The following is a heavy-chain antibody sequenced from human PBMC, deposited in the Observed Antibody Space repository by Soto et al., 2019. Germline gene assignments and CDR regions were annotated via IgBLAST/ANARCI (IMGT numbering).Heavy chain of an antibody. Sequence: GSLRLSCAASGFTFSSYSMNWVRQAPGKGLEWVSSISSSSSYIYYADSVKGRFTISRDNAKNSLYLQMNSLRAEDTAVYYCAGDALAVAGTRWFDPWGQGTQVTVSS. V-gene: IGHV3-21*01. CDR3: AGDALAVAGTRWFDP. CDR1: GFTFSSYS. CDR2: ISSSSSYI. D-gene: IGHD6-19*01. J-gene: IGHJ5*02.